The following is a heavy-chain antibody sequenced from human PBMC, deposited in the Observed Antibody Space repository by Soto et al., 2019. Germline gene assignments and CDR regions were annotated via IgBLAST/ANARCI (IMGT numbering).Heavy chain of an antibody. CDR2: IIPIFGTA. V-gene: IGHV1-69*01. CDR3: ASQSSSSGDFDY. CDR1: GGTFSSYA. J-gene: IGHJ4*02. Sequence: QVQLVQSGAEVKKPGSSVKVSCKASGGTFSSYAISWVRQAPGQGLEWMGGIIPIFGTANYAQKFQGRVTITADESTSPASMELSSLRSEDTAVYYCASQSSSSGDFDYWGQGTLVTVSS. D-gene: IGHD6-6*01.